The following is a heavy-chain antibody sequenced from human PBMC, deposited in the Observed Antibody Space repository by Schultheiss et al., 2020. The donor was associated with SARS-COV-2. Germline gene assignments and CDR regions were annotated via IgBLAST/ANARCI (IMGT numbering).Heavy chain of an antibody. CDR3: ARGYYYGSGSYNNWFDP. V-gene: IGHV4-39*07. D-gene: IGHD3-10*01. CDR2: IYYSGST. CDR1: GGSISSSSYY. Sequence: SQTLSLTCTVSGGSISSSSYYWGWIRQPPGKGLEWIGSIYYSGSTYYNPSLKSRVTISVDTSKNQFSLKLSSVTAADTAVYYCARGYYYGSGSYNNWFDPWGQGTLVTVSS. J-gene: IGHJ5*02.